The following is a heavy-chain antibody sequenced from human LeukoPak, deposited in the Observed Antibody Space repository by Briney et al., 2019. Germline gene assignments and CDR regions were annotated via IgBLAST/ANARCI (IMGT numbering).Heavy chain of an antibody. D-gene: IGHD4-17*01. V-gene: IGHV4-39*01. Sequence: SETLSLTWTVSGGSISSSSYYWGWIRQPPGKGLEWIGSMYYSGSTYYNPSLKSRVTISVDTSNNQFSLKLSSVTAADTAVYYCARQITVTTSGGDAFDIWGEGTMVSVSS. J-gene: IGHJ3*02. CDR3: ARQITVTTSGGDAFDI. CDR1: GGSISSSSYY. CDR2: MYYSGST.